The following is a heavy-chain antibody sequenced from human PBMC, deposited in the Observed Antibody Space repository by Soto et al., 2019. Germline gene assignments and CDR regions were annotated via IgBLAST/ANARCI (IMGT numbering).Heavy chain of an antibody. CDR2: IYYSGST. J-gene: IGHJ5*02. CDR1: GGSISSGGYY. D-gene: IGHD2-15*01. CDR3: ARVPYLRVALAEMNWFDP. V-gene: IGHV4-31*03. Sequence: QVQLQESGPGLVKPSQTLSLTCTVSGGSISSGGYYWSWIRQHPGKGLEWIGYIYYSGSTYYNPSLKSRVTISVDTSKNQCSRKLSSVTAADTAVYYCARVPYLRVALAEMNWFDPWGQGTLVTVSS.